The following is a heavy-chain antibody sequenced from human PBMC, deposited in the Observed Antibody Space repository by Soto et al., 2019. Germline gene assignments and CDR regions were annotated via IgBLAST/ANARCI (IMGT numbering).Heavy chain of an antibody. CDR3: ARPHPGYSSGWYPVHPLDQDLYYYYGMDV. D-gene: IGHD6-19*01. V-gene: IGHV1-69*13. J-gene: IGHJ6*02. Sequence: SVKVSCKASGGTFSSYAIRWVRQAPGQGLERTGGIIPIFGTANYAQKFQGRVTITADESTSTAYMELSSLRSEDTAVYYCARPHPGYSSGWYPVHPLDQDLYYYYGMDVWGQGTTVTVSS. CDR2: IIPIFGTA. CDR1: GGTFSSYA.